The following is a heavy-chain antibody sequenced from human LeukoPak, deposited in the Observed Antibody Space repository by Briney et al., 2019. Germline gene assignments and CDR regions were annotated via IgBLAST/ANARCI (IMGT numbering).Heavy chain of an antibody. J-gene: IGHJ4*02. CDR1: GFTFSNYA. CDR3: AKDQEQWLVGSFDN. V-gene: IGHV3-23*01. D-gene: IGHD6-19*01. CDR2: TSGSGETI. Sequence: GGSLRLSCAASGFTFSNYAMSWVRQAPGKGLEWVSGTSGSGETIYNADSVRGRFTISRDNSKNTLYLQVNSLRAEDTAVYYCAKDQEQWLVGSFDNWGQGTLVTVSS.